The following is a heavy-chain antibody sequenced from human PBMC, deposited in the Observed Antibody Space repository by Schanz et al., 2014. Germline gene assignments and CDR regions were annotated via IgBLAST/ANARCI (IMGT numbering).Heavy chain of an antibody. D-gene: IGHD2-21*01. CDR3: ARAVGGNSALEWFDP. J-gene: IGHJ5*02. Sequence: QVQLQESGPRLVKPSQTLSLTCTVSGGSIDVSGYYWSWIRQQPGKALEWIGYIYHSGNTYFKPSLQSRLDMSVYTVTNLFSLSLSSATAADTAVYYCARAVGGNSALEWFDPWGQGTLVTVSS. V-gene: IGHV4-31*03. CDR2: IYHSGNT. CDR1: GGSIDVSGYY.